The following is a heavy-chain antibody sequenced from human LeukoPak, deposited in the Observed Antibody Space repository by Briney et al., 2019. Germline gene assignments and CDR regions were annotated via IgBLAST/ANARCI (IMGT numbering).Heavy chain of an antibody. CDR3: AKDLRYGSGSYGAFDI. Sequence: GGSLRLSCAASGFTFDDYAMHWVRQAPGKGLEWVSGISWNSGSIGYADSVKGRFTISRDNAKNSLYLQMNSLRAEDTALYYCAKDLRYGSGSYGAFDIWGQGTMVTVSS. D-gene: IGHD3-10*01. V-gene: IGHV3-9*01. CDR2: ISWNSGSI. CDR1: GFTFDDYA. J-gene: IGHJ3*02.